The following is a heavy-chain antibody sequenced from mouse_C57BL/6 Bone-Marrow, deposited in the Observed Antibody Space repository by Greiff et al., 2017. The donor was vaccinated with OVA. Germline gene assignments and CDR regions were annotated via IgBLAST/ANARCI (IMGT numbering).Heavy chain of an antibody. V-gene: IGHV5-17*01. D-gene: IGHD1-1*01. J-gene: IGHJ4*01. Sequence: EVKLEESGGGLVKPGGSLKLSCAASGFTFSDYGMHWVRQAPEKGLEWVAYISSGSSTIYYADTVKGRFTISRDNAKNTLFLQMTSLRSEDTAMYYGARGPYGSSDYYAMDYWGQGTSVTVSS. CDR1: GFTFSDYG. CDR2: ISSGSSTI. CDR3: ARGPYGSSDYYAMDY.